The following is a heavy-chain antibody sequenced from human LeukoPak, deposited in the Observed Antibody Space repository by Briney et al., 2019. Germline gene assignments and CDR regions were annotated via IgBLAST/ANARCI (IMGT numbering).Heavy chain of an antibody. CDR3: ATTKQLWVMGY. Sequence: PSETLSLTCTVSGGSISSYYWSWIRQPPGKGLEWIGYIYYSGSTNYSPSLKSRVTISVDTSKNQFSLKLSSVTAADTAVYYCATTKQLWVMGYWGQGTLVTVSS. V-gene: IGHV4-59*01. CDR1: GGSISSYY. D-gene: IGHD5-18*01. J-gene: IGHJ4*02. CDR2: IYYSGST.